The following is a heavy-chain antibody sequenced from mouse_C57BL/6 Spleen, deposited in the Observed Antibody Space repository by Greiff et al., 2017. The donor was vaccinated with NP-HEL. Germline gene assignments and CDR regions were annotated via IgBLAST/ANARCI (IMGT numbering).Heavy chain of an antibody. Sequence: QVQLQQPGAELVRPGSSVKLSCKASGYTFTSYWMDWVKQRPGQGLEWIGNIYPSDSETHYNQKFKDKATLTVDKSSSTAYMQLSSLTSEDSAVYYCARWVTTGFAYWGQGTLVTVSA. V-gene: IGHV1-61*01. CDR2: IYPSDSET. CDR3: ARWVTTGFAY. D-gene: IGHD1-1*01. CDR1: GYTFTSYW. J-gene: IGHJ3*01.